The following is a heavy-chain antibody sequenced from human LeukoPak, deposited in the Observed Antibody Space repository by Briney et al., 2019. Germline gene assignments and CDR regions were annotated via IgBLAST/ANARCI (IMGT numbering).Heavy chain of an antibody. Sequence: GGSLRLSCAASGFTFSSYWMSWVRQAPGKGLEWVANIKQDGSEKYHVGSVKGRFTISRDNAENSLYLQMNSLRGEDTAVYFCARAGYSSGWDYWGQGTLVTVSS. CDR3: ARAGYSSGWDY. D-gene: IGHD6-19*01. J-gene: IGHJ4*02. V-gene: IGHV3-7*01. CDR2: IKQDGSEK. CDR1: GFTFSSYW.